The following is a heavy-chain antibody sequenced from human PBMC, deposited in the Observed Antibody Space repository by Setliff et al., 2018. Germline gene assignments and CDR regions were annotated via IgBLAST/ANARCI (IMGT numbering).Heavy chain of an antibody. J-gene: IGHJ6*03. V-gene: IGHV4-39*01. CDR2: IFYTGST. Sequence: PSETLSLTCTVSNGSISSGNYFWGWIRQPPGKGLEWMGSIFYTGSTYYSPSLKSRATMSIDTSKNQFSLNLNSVTAADTAVYYCARQPYSTTYYYYYYYMDVWGKGTTVTVSS. D-gene: IGHD6-13*01. CDR3: ARQPYSTTYYYYYYYMDV. CDR1: NGSISSGNYF.